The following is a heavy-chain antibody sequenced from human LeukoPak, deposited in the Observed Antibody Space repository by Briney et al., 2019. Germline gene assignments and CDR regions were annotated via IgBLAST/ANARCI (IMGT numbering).Heavy chain of an antibody. J-gene: IGHJ5*02. CDR1: GYTFTSYA. CDR2: INTNTGNP. V-gene: IGHV7-4-1*02. CDR3: ARGYCGGDCSIYWFDP. D-gene: IGHD2-21*02. Sequence: GASVKVSCKASGYTFTSYAMNWVRQAPGQGLEWMGWINTNTGNPTYAQGFTGRFVFSLDTSVSTAYLQISSLKAEDTAAYYCARGYCGGDCSIYWFDPWGQGTLVTVSS.